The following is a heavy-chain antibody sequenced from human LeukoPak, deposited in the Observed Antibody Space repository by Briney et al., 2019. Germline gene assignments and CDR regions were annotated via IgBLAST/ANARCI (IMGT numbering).Heavy chain of an antibody. CDR2: ISSSSTYI. V-gene: IGHV3-21*01. CDR1: WFTLNSYY. D-gene: IGHD4-23*01. CDR3: AREFDYGGHFDY. Sequence: PGGGPRLPCAASWFTLNSYYINRGRHPPGKGLQWGSSISSSSTYIYYADSVKGRFIISRDNAKNSLYLQMNSLRAEDTAVYYCAREFDYGGHFDYWGQGTLVTVSS. J-gene: IGHJ4*02.